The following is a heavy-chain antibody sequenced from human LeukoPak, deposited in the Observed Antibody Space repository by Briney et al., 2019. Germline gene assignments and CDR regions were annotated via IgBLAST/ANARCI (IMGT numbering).Heavy chain of an antibody. V-gene: IGHV3-21*01. CDR3: ARGSSAHWYFDL. CDR1: GFTFSSYH. Sequence: GGSLRLSCAASGFTFSSYHMIWVRQAPGKGLEWLSSISSSNGYIYYADSLKGRFTISRDNAKNSLYLQMNSLRAEDTAVYYCARGSSAHWYFDLWGRGTLVTVSS. CDR2: ISSSNGYI. D-gene: IGHD2-2*01. J-gene: IGHJ2*01.